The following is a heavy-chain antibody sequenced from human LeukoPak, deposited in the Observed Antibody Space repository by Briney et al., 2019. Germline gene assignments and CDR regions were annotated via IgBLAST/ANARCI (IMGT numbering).Heavy chain of an antibody. V-gene: IGHV3-23*01. Sequence: GGSLRLSCAASGFTFSSYAMSWVRQAPGKGLEWVSAISGSGGSTYYADSVKGRFTISRDNSKNTLYLQMNSLRAEDTAVYYCARDRGYYDFWSVPRHYYYYGMDVWGQGTTVTVSS. CDR1: GFTFSSYA. J-gene: IGHJ6*02. CDR2: ISGSGGST. D-gene: IGHD3-3*01. CDR3: ARDRGYYDFWSVPRHYYYYGMDV.